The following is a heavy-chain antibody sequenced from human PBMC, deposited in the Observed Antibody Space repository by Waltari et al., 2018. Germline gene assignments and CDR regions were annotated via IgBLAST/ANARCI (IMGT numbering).Heavy chain of an antibody. V-gene: IGHV5-51*01. CDR2: ISPDDSDT. CDR3: ARRTLSGSSFEY. Sequence: EVQLVQSGAEVKKPGESLRISCKGSGYSFTSYWIGWVRQMPGKGLEWMWIISPDDSDTKYSPSFQGQVTISADKSISTAYLQWSSLKASDTAIYFCARRTLSGSSFEYWGRGTLVTVSS. J-gene: IGHJ4*02. D-gene: IGHD3-22*01. CDR1: GYSFTSYW.